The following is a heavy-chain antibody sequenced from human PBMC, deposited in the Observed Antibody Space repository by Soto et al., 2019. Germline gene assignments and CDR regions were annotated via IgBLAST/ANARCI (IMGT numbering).Heavy chain of an antibody. Sequence: GGSLRLSCAASGFTFSSYGMHWVRQAPGKGLEWVAVISYDGSNKYYADSVKGRFTISRDNSKNTLYLQMSSLRAEDTAVYYCAKDRSPLWDRILSYGMDVWGQGTTVTVSS. V-gene: IGHV3-30*18. D-gene: IGHD2-21*01. CDR3: AKDRSPLWDRILSYGMDV. CDR2: ISYDGSNK. CDR1: GFTFSSYG. J-gene: IGHJ6*02.